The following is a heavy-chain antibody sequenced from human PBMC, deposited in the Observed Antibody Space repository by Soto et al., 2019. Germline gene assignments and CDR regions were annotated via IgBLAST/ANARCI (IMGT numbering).Heavy chain of an antibody. CDR1: GFAFRSYW. CDR3: AREPPVSSSSSGHS. Sequence: LRLSCAASGFAFRSYWMSWVRQAPGKGLEWVANIKQDGNEKYYVDSVKGRFTISRDNAKNSLYLQMNSLSAEDTAVYYCAREPPVSSSSSGHSWGQGTLVTVSS. CDR2: IKQDGNEK. V-gene: IGHV3-7*01. J-gene: IGHJ4*02. D-gene: IGHD6-6*01.